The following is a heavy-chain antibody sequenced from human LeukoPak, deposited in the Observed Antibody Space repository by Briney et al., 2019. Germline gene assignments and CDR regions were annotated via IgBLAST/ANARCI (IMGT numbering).Heavy chain of an antibody. Sequence: SETLSLTCAVYGGSFSCYYWIWIRQPPGKGLEWIGEINHSGSTNYNPSLKSRVTISVDTSKNQFSLKLSSVTAADTAVYYCARAAVVAATPGYFDYWGQGTLVTVSS. CDR2: INHSGST. CDR3: ARAAVVAATPGYFDY. CDR1: GGSFSCYY. D-gene: IGHD2-15*01. V-gene: IGHV4-34*01. J-gene: IGHJ4*02.